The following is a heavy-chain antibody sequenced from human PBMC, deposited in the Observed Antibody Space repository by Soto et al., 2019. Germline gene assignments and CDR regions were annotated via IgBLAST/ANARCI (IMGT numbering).Heavy chain of an antibody. CDR3: ATSRTRLAVPGDTDYYFDY. V-gene: IGHV1-2*04. CDR1: GYTFTGYY. J-gene: IGHJ4*02. D-gene: IGHD2-21*02. Sequence: ASVKVSCKASGYTFTGYYMHWVRQAPGQGLEWMGWINPNSGGTNYAQKFQGWVTMTRDTSISTAYMELSRLRSDDTAVYYCATSRTRLAVPGDTDYYFDYWGQGTLVTVSS. CDR2: INPNSGGT.